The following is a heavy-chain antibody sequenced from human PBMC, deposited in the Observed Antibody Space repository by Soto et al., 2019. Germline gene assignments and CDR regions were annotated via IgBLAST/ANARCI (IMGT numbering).Heavy chain of an antibody. V-gene: IGHV6-1*01. CDR3: ARGARDDIVVVVAATPLGAFDI. J-gene: IGHJ3*02. D-gene: IGHD2-15*01. CDR1: GDSVSSNSAA. CDR2: TYYRSKWYN. Sequence: SQTLSLTCAISGDSVSSNSAAWNWIRQSPSRGLEWLGRTYYRSKWYNDYAVSVKSRITINPDTSKNQFSLQLNSVTPEDTAVYYCARGARDDIVVVVAATPLGAFDIWGQGTMVTVSS.